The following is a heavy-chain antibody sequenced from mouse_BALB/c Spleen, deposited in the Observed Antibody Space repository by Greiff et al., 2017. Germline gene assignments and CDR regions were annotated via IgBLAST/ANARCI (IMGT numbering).Heavy chain of an antibody. CDR1: GYTFTSYW. V-gene: IGHV1-7*01. D-gene: IGHD1-1*01. J-gene: IGHJ4*01. Sequence: VQLQESGAELAKPGASVKMSCKASGYTFTSYWMHWVQQRPGQGLEWIGYINPSTGYTEYNQKFKDKATLTADKSSSTAYMQLSSLTSEDSAVYYCARYYGSSYAMDYWGQGTSVTVSS. CDR3: ARYYGSSYAMDY. CDR2: INPSTGYT.